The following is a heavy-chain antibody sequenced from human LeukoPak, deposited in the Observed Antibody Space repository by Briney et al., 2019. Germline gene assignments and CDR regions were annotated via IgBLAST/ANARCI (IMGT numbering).Heavy chain of an antibody. V-gene: IGHV3-23*01. Sequence: PGGSLRLSCAASGFTFSSYTMTWVRQAPGKGLEWVSDISASGGTTYYADSVKGRFTISRDNSKNTLYLQMNSLRADDTAVYYCAKGLTVEHYQHAMDVWGQGTTVTVSS. CDR2: ISASGGTT. J-gene: IGHJ6*02. D-gene: IGHD2-2*01. CDR3: AKGLTVEHYQHAMDV. CDR1: GFTFSSYT.